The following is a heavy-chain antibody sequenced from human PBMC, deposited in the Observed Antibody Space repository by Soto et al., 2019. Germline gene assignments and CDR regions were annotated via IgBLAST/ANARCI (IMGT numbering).Heavy chain of an antibody. CDR3: ARSVEAHFDY. CDR1: GFPFSIYS. D-gene: IGHD1-26*01. CDR2: ITSDTNTI. Sequence: EVQLVESGGGLVQPGGSLRLTCVASGFPFSIYSMNWVRQAPGKGLAWSSYITSDTNTIKSADSVKGRFTISRDNAKNLGYLQMNSLRDEDTAVYFCARSVEAHFDYWGQGTVVTVTS. J-gene: IGHJ4*02. V-gene: IGHV3-48*02.